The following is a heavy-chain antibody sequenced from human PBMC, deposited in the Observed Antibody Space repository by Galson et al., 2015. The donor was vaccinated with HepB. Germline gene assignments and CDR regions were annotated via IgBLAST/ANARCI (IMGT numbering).Heavy chain of an antibody. CDR1: GFTFDDYA. CDR3: AKDGPGGYCSGGSCSSYMDV. D-gene: IGHD2-15*01. Sequence: SLRLSCAASGFTFDDYAMHWVRQAPGKGLGWVSGISWNSGSTGYADSVKGRFTISRDNAKNSLYLQMNSLRAEDTALYYCAKDGPGGYCSGGSCSSYMDVWGKGTTVTVSS. J-gene: IGHJ6*03. CDR2: ISWNSGST. V-gene: IGHV3-9*01.